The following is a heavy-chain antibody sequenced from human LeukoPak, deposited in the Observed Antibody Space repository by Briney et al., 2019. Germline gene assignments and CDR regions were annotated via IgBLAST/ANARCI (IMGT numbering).Heavy chain of an antibody. D-gene: IGHD4-17*01. Sequence: GQXLXXXGIINPSGGSTSYAQKFHGRVTMTRDTSTSTVYMELSSLRSEDTAVYYCARPIGDHENWFDPWGQGTLVTVSS. CDR2: INPSGGST. J-gene: IGHJ5*02. CDR3: ARPIGDHENWFDP. V-gene: IGHV1-46*01.